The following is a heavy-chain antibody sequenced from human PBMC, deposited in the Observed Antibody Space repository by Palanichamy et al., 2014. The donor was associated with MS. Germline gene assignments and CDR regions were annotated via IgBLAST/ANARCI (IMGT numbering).Heavy chain of an antibody. Sequence: QVQLQESGPGLVKPSETLSLTCTVSGYSISSGYYWGWIRQPPGKGLQYIGSMFHSGSADYNPSLKSRLTMSVDKSKNHFSLKLNSVTAADTAVYYCVRVLLAVGGSKWFDPWGQGTLVTVSS. V-gene: IGHV4-38-2*02. CDR2: MFHSGSA. D-gene: IGHD6-19*01. J-gene: IGHJ5*02. CDR3: VRVLLAVGGSKWFDP. CDR1: GYSISSGYY.